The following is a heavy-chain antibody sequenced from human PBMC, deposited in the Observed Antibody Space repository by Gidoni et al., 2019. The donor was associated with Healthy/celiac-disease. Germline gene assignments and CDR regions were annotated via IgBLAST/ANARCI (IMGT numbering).Heavy chain of an antibody. CDR3: AQDGGVWCSLYSFDY. Sequence: EVQLVESGGGVVQPGRSLRLSCAASGVTFDDYAMHWVRQAPGKGLAWVSGISWNSGSIGYADSVQGRFTLSRDNAKHSLYLQMNILSAEDTALYYCAQDGGVWCSLYSFDYWGQGTLVTVSS. CDR1: GVTFDDYA. CDR2: ISWNSGSI. V-gene: IGHV3-9*01. J-gene: IGHJ4*02. D-gene: IGHD2-21*01.